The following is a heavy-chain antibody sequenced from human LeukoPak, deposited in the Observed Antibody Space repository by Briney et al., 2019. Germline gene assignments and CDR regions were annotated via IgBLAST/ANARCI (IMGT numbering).Heavy chain of an antibody. CDR3: ARAGYSSGWYVNY. V-gene: IGHV4-34*01. Sequence: SETLSLTCAVYGGSFSGYYWSWIRQPPGKGLEWIGEINHSGSTNYNPSLKSRVTISADTSKNQFSLKLSSVTAADTAVYYCARAGYSSGWYVNYWGQGTLVTVSS. CDR2: INHSGST. CDR1: GGSFSGYY. D-gene: IGHD6-19*01. J-gene: IGHJ4*02.